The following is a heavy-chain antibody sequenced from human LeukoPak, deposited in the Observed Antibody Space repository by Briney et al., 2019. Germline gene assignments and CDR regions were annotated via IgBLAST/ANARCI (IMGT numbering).Heavy chain of an antibody. Sequence: PSGTLSLTCAVSGGSISSSNWWSWVRQPPGKGLEWIGEIYHSGSTNYNPSLKSRVTISVDTSKNQFSLKLTSVTAADTAVYYCARTGPHYYYGMDVWGQGTTVTVSS. CDR2: IYHSGST. D-gene: IGHD3-9*01. CDR3: ARTGPHYYYGMDV. J-gene: IGHJ6*02. CDR1: GGSISSSNW. V-gene: IGHV4-4*02.